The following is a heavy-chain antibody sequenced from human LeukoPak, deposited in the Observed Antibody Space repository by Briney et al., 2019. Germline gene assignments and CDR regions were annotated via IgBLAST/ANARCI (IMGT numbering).Heavy chain of an antibody. Sequence: PGGSLRLSCAASGFTVSNNYMTWVRQIPGKGLEWVSVIYSGGSPYYADSVKGRFTISRDNSDNTLYLQMNNLGVEDTAIYYCARQNSPHGNFDYWGQGTLVAVSS. CDR3: ARQNSPHGNFDY. D-gene: IGHD1-26*01. V-gene: IGHV3-53*01. CDR1: GFTVSNNY. CDR2: IYSGGSP. J-gene: IGHJ4*02.